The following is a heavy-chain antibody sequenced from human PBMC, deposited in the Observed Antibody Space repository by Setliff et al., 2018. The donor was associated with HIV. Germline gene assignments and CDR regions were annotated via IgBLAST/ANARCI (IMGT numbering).Heavy chain of an antibody. CDR3: ASIAAAGTGDY. V-gene: IGHV4-30-2*02. D-gene: IGHD6-13*01. J-gene: IGHJ4*02. CDR1: GGSISSGGYS. Sequence: SETLSLTCAVSGGSISSGGYSWSWIRQPPGKGLEWIGYIYHSGSTYYNPSLKSRVTISIDRSKNQFSLKLSSMTAADTAVYYCASIAAAGTGDYWGQGTLVTVSS. CDR2: IYHSGST.